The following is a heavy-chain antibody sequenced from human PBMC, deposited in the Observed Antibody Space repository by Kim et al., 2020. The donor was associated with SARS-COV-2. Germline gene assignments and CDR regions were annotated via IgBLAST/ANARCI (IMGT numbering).Heavy chain of an antibody. CDR3: ARALYYDTLTGYYMYYFDY. D-gene: IGHD3-9*01. V-gene: IGHV3-74*01. J-gene: IGHJ4*02. Sequence: GRFTISRDNAKNTLYLQMNSLRAEDTAVYYCARALYYDTLTGYYMYYFDYWGQGTLVTVSS.